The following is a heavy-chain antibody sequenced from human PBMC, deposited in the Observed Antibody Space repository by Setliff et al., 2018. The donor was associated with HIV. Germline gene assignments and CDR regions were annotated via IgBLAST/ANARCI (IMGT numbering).Heavy chain of an antibody. CDR3: ARDRGMTTVTHFDY. D-gene: IGHD4-17*01. CDR1: AYSFTDYY. J-gene: IGHJ4*02. Sequence: ASVKVSCKASAYSFTDYYMHWVRQAPGQGLEWMGIINPSGGSTSYAQKFQGRVTMTRDTSTSTVYMELSSLRSEDTAVYYCARDRGMTTVTHFDYWGQGTLVTVSS. CDR2: INPSGGST. V-gene: IGHV1-46*01.